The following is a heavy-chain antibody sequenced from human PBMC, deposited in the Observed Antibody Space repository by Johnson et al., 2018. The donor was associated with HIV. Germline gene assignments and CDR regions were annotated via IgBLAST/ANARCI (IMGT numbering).Heavy chain of an antibody. J-gene: IGHJ3*02. CDR1: GFSFIDYA. CDR2: ISGGEDDT. V-gene: IGHV3-23*04. CDR3: ANSLLLDAFNI. Sequence: VQLVESGGGLVRPGGSLRLSCVASGFSFIDYAMIWVRQAPGTGLEWVSFISGGEDDTYYADSVKGRFTISRDNSKTTLYLQMNSLRDEDTAVYYCANSLLLDAFNIWGQGTMVTVSS.